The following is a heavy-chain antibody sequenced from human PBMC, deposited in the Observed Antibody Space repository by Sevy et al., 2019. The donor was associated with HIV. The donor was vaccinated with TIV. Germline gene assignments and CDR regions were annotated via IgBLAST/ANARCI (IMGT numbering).Heavy chain of an antibody. CDR1: GFTFSSYA. V-gene: IGHV3-23*01. CDR3: AKSPPPYGDYGPTFDY. CDR2: SSGSGGST. D-gene: IGHD4-17*01. J-gene: IGHJ4*02. Sequence: GESLKISCAASGFTFSSYAMSWVRQAPGKGLEWVSASSGSGGSTYYADSVKGRFTISRDNSKNTLYLQMNSLRAEDTAVYYCAKSPPPYGDYGPTFDYWGQGTLVTVSS.